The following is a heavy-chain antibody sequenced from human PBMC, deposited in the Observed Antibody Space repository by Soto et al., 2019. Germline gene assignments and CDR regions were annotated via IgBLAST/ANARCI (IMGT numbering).Heavy chain of an antibody. V-gene: IGHV1-69*13. CDR2: IIPIFGTA. CDR1: GGTFSSYA. CDR3: ARTDITMGPTYYYYGMDV. Sequence: SVKVSCKDSGGTFSSYASSWVRQAPGQGLEWMGGIIPIFGTANYAQKFQGRVTITADESTSTAYMELSSLRSEDTAVYYCARTDITMGPTYYYYGMDVWGQGTTVTVSS. J-gene: IGHJ6*02. D-gene: IGHD3-10*01.